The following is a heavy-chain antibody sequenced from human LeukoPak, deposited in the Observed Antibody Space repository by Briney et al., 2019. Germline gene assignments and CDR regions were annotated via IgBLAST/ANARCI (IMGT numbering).Heavy chain of an antibody. Sequence: SETLSLTCTVSGGSISNYHWSWIRQPAAQGLEWIGQIHTSGSTNYNPPLKSRVTMSIDTPENQLSLTIRSVTAADTAVYYCARRDISSGWSFDYWGQGTLVTVSS. V-gene: IGHV4-4*07. CDR1: GGSISNYH. CDR2: IHTSGST. J-gene: IGHJ4*02. CDR3: ARRDISSGWSFDY. D-gene: IGHD6-19*01.